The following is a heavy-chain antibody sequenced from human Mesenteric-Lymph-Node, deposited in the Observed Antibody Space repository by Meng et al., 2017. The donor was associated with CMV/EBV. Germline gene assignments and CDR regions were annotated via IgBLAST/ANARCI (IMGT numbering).Heavy chain of an antibody. CDR3: TRGYSTSFY. CDR2: IYQSGAT. Sequence: SRTCAVPGGSSVNTNGWSWVRQSPGQGLQWIGEIYQSGATEYSPSLKGRVTIEVDKSKNQCSLNLTSVTAADTAIYYCTRGYSTSFYWGQGALVTVSS. D-gene: IGHD2-8*01. CDR1: GGSSVNTNG. J-gene: IGHJ4*02. V-gene: IGHV4-4*02.